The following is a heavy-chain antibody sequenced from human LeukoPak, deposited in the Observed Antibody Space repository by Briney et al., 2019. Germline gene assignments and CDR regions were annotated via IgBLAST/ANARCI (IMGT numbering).Heavy chain of an antibody. Sequence: GGSLRLSCAASGFTVSSNYMSWVRQAPGKGLEWVSVIYSGGSIYYADSVKGRFTISRDNAKNSLYLQMNSLRAEDTAVYYCARSIAAGFDYWGQGTLVTVSS. CDR3: ARSIAAGFDY. CDR1: GFTVSSNY. J-gene: IGHJ4*02. D-gene: IGHD6-6*01. CDR2: IYSGGSI. V-gene: IGHV3-66*01.